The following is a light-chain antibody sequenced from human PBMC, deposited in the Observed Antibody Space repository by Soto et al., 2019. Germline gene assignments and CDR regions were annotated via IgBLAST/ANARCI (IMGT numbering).Light chain of an antibody. CDR3: QQYNNWPT. Sequence: EIVMTQSPATLSVSPGERATLSCRASENVNSNVAWWYQKKPGQPPRLLIFGAYTRAAGIPGRFSSRGSGTEFPLTISRLQSEDSAVYCCQQYNNWPTFGQGTKVDIK. J-gene: IGKJ1*01. V-gene: IGKV3-15*01. CDR1: ENVNSN. CDR2: GAY.